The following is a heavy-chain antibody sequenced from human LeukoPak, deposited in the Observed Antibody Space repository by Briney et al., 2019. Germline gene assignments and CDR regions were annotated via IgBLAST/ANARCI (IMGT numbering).Heavy chain of an antibody. Sequence: PGGSLRLSCAASGFTFSSYWMSWVRQAPGKGLEWVANIKQDGSEKYYVDSVKGRFTISRDNAKNSLYLQMNRLRAEDTAVYYCARTLYYDMLTGYSPTPYYFDYWGEGTLVTVSS. D-gene: IGHD3-9*01. CDR3: ARTLYYDMLTGYSPTPYYFDY. V-gene: IGHV3-7*03. CDR2: IKQDGSEK. J-gene: IGHJ4*02. CDR1: GFTFSSYW.